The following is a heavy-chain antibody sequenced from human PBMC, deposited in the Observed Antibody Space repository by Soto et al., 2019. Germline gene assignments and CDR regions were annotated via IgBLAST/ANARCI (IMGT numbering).Heavy chain of an antibody. CDR2: ISGSGGST. CDR3: AKDYPGSYYGDDAFDI. CDR1: GFAFSSYA. D-gene: IGHD1-26*01. Sequence: GGSLRLSCAASGFAFSSYAMSWVRQAPGKGLEWVSAISGSGGSTYYADYVKGRFTIPRDNSKNTLYLQMNSLRAEDSAVYYCAKDYPGSYYGDDAFDIWGQGTMVTVSS. J-gene: IGHJ3*02. V-gene: IGHV3-23*01.